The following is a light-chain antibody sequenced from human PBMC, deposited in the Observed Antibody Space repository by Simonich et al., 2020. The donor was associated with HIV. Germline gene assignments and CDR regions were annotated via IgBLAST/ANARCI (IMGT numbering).Light chain of an antibody. CDR3: HQSSSLPFT. CDR2: YAS. CDR1: QSIGSS. Sequence: EVVLTQSPEFQSVTPKEKVPITCRANQSIGSSLNWYQQKPDQSPKLLIKYASQSFSGVPSRFSGSGSGTDFTLTINSLEAEDAATYYCHQSSSLPFTFGPGTKVDIK. V-gene: IGKV6-21*01. J-gene: IGKJ3*01.